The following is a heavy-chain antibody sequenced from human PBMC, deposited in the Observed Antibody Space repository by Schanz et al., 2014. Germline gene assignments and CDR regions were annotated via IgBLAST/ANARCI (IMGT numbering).Heavy chain of an antibody. CDR2: IIPILDKT. V-gene: IGHV1-69*08. CDR1: GGTFRSYT. J-gene: IGHJ3*02. CDR3: ARGPSTGAFDI. Sequence: QVQLVQSGAEVMKPGSSVKVSCKASGGTFRSYTINWVRQAPGQGLEWMGRIIPILDKTNYAQKFQGRVTMTADKSTSTVYMEVSGLRSEDTAVYFCARGPSTGAFDIWGQGTMVTVSS.